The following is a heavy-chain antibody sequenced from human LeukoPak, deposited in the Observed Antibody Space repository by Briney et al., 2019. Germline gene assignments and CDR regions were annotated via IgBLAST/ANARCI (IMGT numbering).Heavy chain of an antibody. CDR3: ARDRITMVRGVKYPPGY. D-gene: IGHD3-10*01. CDR1: GYTFTSYA. CDR2: INAGNGNT. J-gene: IGHJ4*02. Sequence: ASVKVSCKASGYTFTSYAMHWVRQAPGQRLEWMGWINAGNGNTKYSQKFQGRVTITRDTSASTAYMELSSLRSEDTAVYYCARDRITMVRGVKYPPGYWGQGTLVTVSS. V-gene: IGHV1-3*01.